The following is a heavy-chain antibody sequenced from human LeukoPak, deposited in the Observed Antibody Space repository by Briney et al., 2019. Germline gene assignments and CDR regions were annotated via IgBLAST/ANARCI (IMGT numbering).Heavy chain of an antibody. CDR2: ISAYNGNT. CDR3: ARLGYCSSTSCYSNYYYHYGMDV. CDR1: GYTFTSYG. Sequence: ASVKVSCKASGYTFTSYGISWVRQAPGQGLEWMGWISAYNGNTNYAQKLQGRVTMTTDTSTSTAYMELRSLRSDDTAVYYCARLGYCSSTSCYSNYYYHYGMDVWGQGTTVTVSS. V-gene: IGHV1-18*01. D-gene: IGHD2-2*01. J-gene: IGHJ6*02.